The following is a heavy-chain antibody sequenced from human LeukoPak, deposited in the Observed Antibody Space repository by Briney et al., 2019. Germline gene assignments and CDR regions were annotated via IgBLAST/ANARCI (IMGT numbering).Heavy chain of an antibody. CDR3: TKPITKLVMVPFDY. V-gene: IGHV3-49*04. CDR1: GFTFGDYA. J-gene: IGHJ4*02. Sequence: GGSLRLSCTASGFTFGDYAMSWVRQAPGKGLEWVGFIRSKTYGGTTEYAASVKGRFTISRDDSNSIAYLQMNSLKTEDTAVYYCTKPITKLVMVPFDYWGQGTLVTVSS. CDR2: IRSKTYGGTT. D-gene: IGHD3-22*01.